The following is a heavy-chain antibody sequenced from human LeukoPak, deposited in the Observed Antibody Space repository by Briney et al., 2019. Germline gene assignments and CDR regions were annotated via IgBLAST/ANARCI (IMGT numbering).Heavy chain of an antibody. CDR2: IYYSGST. Sequence: SETLSLTCTVSGGSISSGGYYWSWIRQHPGKGLEWIGYIYYSGSTYYNPSLKSRVTISVDTSKNQFSLKLSSVTAADTAVYYCATLFHYYDSSGYYYEYFQHWGQGTLVTVSS. J-gene: IGHJ1*01. V-gene: IGHV4-31*03. CDR3: ATLFHYYDSSGYYYEYFQH. CDR1: GGSISSGGYY. D-gene: IGHD3-22*01.